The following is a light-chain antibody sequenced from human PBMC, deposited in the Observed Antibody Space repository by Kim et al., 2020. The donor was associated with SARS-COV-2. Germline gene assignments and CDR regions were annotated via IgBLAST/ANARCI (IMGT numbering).Light chain of an antibody. Sequence: QSAPTQPPSASGSLGQTITITCTGTSSDVGGYNFVSWYQPYPGKARKLIIYEVVRRPSGVPDHFSASKSGNTASLTVSGLQTDDEADYYCSSFAGNNNVVFGGGTQLTVL. CDR1: SSDVGGYNF. J-gene: IGLJ2*01. V-gene: IGLV2-8*01. CDR2: EVV. CDR3: SSFAGNNNVV.